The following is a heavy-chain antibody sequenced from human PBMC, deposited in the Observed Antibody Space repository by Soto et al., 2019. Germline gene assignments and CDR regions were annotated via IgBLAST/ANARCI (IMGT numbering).Heavy chain of an antibody. CDR1: GYTFTAYY. Sequence: ASVKVSCKASGYTFTAYYMHWVRQAPGQGLEWMGWINPSSGFTNYAQNFQGRVTMTRDTSITTAYMKLISLRSDDTAVYYCARDLHSSSWYRGWFDPWGQGTLVTVSS. D-gene: IGHD6-13*01. CDR3: ARDLHSSSWYRGWFDP. J-gene: IGHJ5*02. CDR2: INPSSGFT. V-gene: IGHV1-2*02.